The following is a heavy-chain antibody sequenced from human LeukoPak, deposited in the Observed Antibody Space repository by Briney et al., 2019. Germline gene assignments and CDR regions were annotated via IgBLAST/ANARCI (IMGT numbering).Heavy chain of an antibody. CDR3: AREFTIFGVVIGYFDY. J-gene: IGHJ4*02. Sequence: SETLSLTCAVYGGSFSDYFWNRIRQPPGKGLEWIGEINHGGGTRYNPSLKSRVTMSVDTSKNQFSLKLSSVTAADTAVYYCAREFTIFGVVIGYFDYWGQGTLVTVSS. D-gene: IGHD3-3*01. CDR2: INHGGGT. CDR1: GGSFSDYF. V-gene: IGHV4-34*01.